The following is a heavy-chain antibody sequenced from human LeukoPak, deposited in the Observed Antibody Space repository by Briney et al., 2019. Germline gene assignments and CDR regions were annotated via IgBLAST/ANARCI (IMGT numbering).Heavy chain of an antibody. CDR2: INHSGST. Sequence: PGGSLRLSCATSGFTFRNYEMTWIRQPPGKGLEWIGQINHSGSTNYSPSLKSRVTISVDTSKNQFSLKLSSVTAADTAVYYCARVSSRRLPPSYSYDRRNYFDYWGQGTLVTVSS. CDR3: ARVSSRRLPPSYSYDRRNYFDY. CDR1: GFTFRNYE. V-gene: IGHV4-34*01. D-gene: IGHD3-22*01. J-gene: IGHJ4*02.